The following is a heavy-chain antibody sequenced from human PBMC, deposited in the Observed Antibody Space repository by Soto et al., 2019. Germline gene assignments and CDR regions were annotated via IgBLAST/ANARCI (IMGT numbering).Heavy chain of an antibody. V-gene: IGHV3-30*18. J-gene: IGHJ4*02. CDR1: GFTFSAYG. D-gene: IGHD2-21*02. CDR3: AKDLSIGVVTAIPGY. Sequence: QVQLVESGGGVVQPGRSLRLSCVASGFTFSAYGMHWVRQAPGKGLEWVAVMSNDGSNKYYADSVKGRFTISRDNSKNTLYLQMNSLRAEDTAVYYCAKDLSIGVVTAIPGYWGQGTLVTVSS. CDR2: MSNDGSNK.